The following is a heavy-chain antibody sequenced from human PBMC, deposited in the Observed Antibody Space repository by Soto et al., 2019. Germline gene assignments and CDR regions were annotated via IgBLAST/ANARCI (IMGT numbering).Heavy chain of an antibody. CDR1: GYTFSSYA. J-gene: IGHJ4*02. V-gene: IGHV1-3*01. CDR2: INAGYGNR. CDR3: ARDTGDGTFDF. Sequence: ASVKVSCKASGYTFSSYAMHWVRQAPGQRLEWMGWINAGYGNRKSSQKFQDRVTISRDTSASTAYMELTSLRSEDTAVYYCARDTGDGTFDFWGQGTLVTVSS. D-gene: IGHD7-27*01.